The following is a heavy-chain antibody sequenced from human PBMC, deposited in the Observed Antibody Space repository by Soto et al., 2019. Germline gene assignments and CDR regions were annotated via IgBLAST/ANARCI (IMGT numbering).Heavy chain of an antibody. D-gene: IGHD4-17*01. Sequence: QLQLQESGPGLVKPSDTLSLTCTVSGGSISTDSHYWGWIRQPPGKGLEWIGSVYYAGSNYKNPSLHSRVNMSVVTSKNHCSLKLNSVTAADTAVYYCARRTNYGDYSFDYWGQGTLVTVSS. J-gene: IGHJ4*02. CDR2: VYYAGSN. CDR1: GGSISTDSHY. CDR3: ARRTNYGDYSFDY. V-gene: IGHV4-39*02.